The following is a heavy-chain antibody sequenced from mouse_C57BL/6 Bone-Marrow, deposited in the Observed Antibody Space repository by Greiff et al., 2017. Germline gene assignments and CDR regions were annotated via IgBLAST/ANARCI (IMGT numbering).Heavy chain of an antibody. CDR2: ISSGSSTI. V-gene: IGHV5-17*01. J-gene: IGHJ4*01. CDR1: GFTFSDYG. Sequence: EVKLMESGGGLVKPGGSLKLSCAASGFTFSDYGMHWVRQAPEKGLEWVAYISSGSSTIYYADTVKGRFTISRDNAKNTLFLQMTSLRSEDTAMYYCARVDYWGQGTSVTASS. CDR3: ARVDY.